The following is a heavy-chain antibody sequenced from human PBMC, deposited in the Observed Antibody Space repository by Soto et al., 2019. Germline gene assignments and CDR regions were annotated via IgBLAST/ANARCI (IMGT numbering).Heavy chain of an antibody. D-gene: IGHD6-13*01. Sequence: GGSLSLSCAASGFTFSSYGMHWVRQAPGKGLEWVAVISYDGSNKYYADSVKGRFTISRDNSKNTLYLQMNSLRAEDTAVYYCAKDSGDSSSWYYSVAGSYYYGMDVWGQGTTVTVS. CDR1: GFTFSSYG. CDR2: ISYDGSNK. CDR3: AKDSGDSSSWYYSVAGSYYYGMDV. J-gene: IGHJ6*02. V-gene: IGHV3-30*18.